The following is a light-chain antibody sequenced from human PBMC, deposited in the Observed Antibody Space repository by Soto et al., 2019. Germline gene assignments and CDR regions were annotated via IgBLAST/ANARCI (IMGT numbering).Light chain of an antibody. V-gene: IGLV1-47*01. CDR1: SSNIGSNY. CDR3: AAWDDSLSAL. J-gene: IGLJ2*01. Sequence: QPVLTQPPSASGTPGQRVTISCSGSSSNIGSNYVYWYQQLPGTAPKLLIYRNNQRPSGVPDRFSGSKSGTSASLAISGLRSEDEADYYCAAWDDSLSALFGGGTKLTVL. CDR2: RNN.